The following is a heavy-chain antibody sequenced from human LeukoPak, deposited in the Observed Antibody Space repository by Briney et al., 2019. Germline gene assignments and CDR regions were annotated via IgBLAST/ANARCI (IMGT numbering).Heavy chain of an antibody. V-gene: IGHV3-23*01. J-gene: IGHJ4*02. CDR2: ISNSGGST. CDR1: GFXFSSYA. CDR3: AKDQEQWLVRASDY. Sequence: GGSLRLSCAASGFXFSSYAISWVRQAPGEGLEWVSGISNSGGSTYYADSVKGRFTISRDNSKNTLYLQMNSLRAEDTAVYYCAKDQEQWLVRASDYWGQGTLVTVSS. D-gene: IGHD6-19*01.